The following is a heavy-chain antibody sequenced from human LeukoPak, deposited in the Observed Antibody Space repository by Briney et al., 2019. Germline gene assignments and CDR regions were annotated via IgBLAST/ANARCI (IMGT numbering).Heavy chain of an antibody. V-gene: IGHV3-7*01. CDR2: ILPGGKES. CDR1: GYSFSTNM. J-gene: IGHJ4*02. Sequence: GGSPRLSCVVSGYSFSTNMMTWVRQAPGKGLEWVATILPGGKESYRVESVKGRFTVSRDNAKNSPFLQMNSLRADDTAVYYCMSAHGYWGQGTLVTVSS. CDR3: MSAHGY.